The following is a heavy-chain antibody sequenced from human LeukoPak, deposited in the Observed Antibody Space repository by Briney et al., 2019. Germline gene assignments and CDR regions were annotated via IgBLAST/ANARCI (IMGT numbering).Heavy chain of an antibody. D-gene: IGHD6-19*01. CDR1: GFTFSSHG. V-gene: IGHV3-30*02. J-gene: IGHJ4*02. CDR2: IRYDGSNK. CDR3: AKVSPVWSIAVADLDY. Sequence: PGGSLRLSCAASGFTFSSHGMHWVRQAPGKGLEWVAFIRYDGSNKYYADSVKGRFTISRDNSKNTLYLQMNSLRAEDTAVYYCAKVSPVWSIAVADLDYWGQGTLVTVSS.